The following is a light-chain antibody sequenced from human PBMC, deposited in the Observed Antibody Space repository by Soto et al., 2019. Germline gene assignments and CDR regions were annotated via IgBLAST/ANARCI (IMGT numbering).Light chain of an antibody. V-gene: IGKV3-20*01. J-gene: IGKJ1*01. CDR2: GAS. CDR3: QQCGSSPWT. CDR1: QPITKF. Sequence: DIQMTQSPSSLSASVGDRVTSTCRASQPITKFLNWFQQKPGQAPRTLIYGASSRATGIPDRFSGGGSGTDFTLTISRLEPEDFAVYYCQQCGSSPWTFGQGTKVDIK.